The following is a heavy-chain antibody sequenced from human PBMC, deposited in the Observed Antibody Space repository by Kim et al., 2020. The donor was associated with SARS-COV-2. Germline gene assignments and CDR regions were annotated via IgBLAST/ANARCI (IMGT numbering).Heavy chain of an antibody. Sequence: GTTNYNPSLKSRLSMSVDTSRNQFFLRLTSMTAADTAVYYCTRGEDAFDIWGQGTVVTVSS. D-gene: IGHD1-26*01. J-gene: IGHJ3*02. CDR2: GTT. V-gene: IGHV4-4*07. CDR3: TRGEDAFDI.